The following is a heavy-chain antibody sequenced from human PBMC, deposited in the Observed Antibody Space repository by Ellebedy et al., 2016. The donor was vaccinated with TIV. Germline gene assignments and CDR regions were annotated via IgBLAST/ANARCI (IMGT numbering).Heavy chain of an antibody. CDR1: RYSFSNYW. CDR2: IYPGDSDT. V-gene: IGHV5-51*01. Sequence: GESLKISCKASRYSFSNYWIGWVRQMPGKGLEYMGIIYPGDSDTKYSPSFQGQVTISADKSISTAYLQWSSLKASDTAMYFCARLGDHYNHFDYWGQGTLVTVSS. J-gene: IGHJ4*02. CDR3: ARLGDHYNHFDY. D-gene: IGHD1-1*01.